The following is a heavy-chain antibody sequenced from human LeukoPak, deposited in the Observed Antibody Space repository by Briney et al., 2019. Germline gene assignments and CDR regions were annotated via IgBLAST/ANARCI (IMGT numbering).Heavy chain of an antibody. Sequence: GGSLRLSCAASRFTFNSYAMNWVRQAPGKGLEWVSAISCSGGSIYYTDSVKGRFTISRDNSKNTLFLQMNSLRVEDTAVYYCAKVWGSYSTGYFDYWGQGTLVTVSS. J-gene: IGHJ4*02. CDR1: RFTFNSYA. V-gene: IGHV3-23*01. CDR2: ISCSGGSI. D-gene: IGHD1-26*01. CDR3: AKVWGSYSTGYFDY.